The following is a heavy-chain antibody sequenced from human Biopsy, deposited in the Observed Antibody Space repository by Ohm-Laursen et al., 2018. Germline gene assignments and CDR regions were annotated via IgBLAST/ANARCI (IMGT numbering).Heavy chain of an antibody. Sequence: TLSLTCAVTYGSISGYFSSWIRQAPGKGLEWIGYVYYNGNTNYSPSLKSRATISLDTSKDRFSVKLTSVTAADTAVYYCARHIDSSWEWAFDIWGRGTMVTVSS. D-gene: IGHD6-13*01. V-gene: IGHV4-59*08. J-gene: IGHJ3*02. CDR3: ARHIDSSWEWAFDI. CDR1: YGSISGYF. CDR2: VYYNGNT.